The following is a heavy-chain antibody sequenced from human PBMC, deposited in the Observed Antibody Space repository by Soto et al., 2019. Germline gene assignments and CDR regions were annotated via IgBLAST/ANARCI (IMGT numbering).Heavy chain of an antibody. V-gene: IGHV4-4*02. CDR1: GGSISSSNW. D-gene: IGHD3-10*01. CDR2: IYHSGST. Sequence: SETLSLTCAVSGGSISSSNWWSWVRQPPGKGLEWIGEIYHSGSTNYNPSLKSRVTISVDKSKNQFSLKLSSVTAADTAVYYCARVREWFGELLHKYYYYGMDVWGQGTTVTVSS. CDR3: ARVREWFGELLHKYYYYGMDV. J-gene: IGHJ6*02.